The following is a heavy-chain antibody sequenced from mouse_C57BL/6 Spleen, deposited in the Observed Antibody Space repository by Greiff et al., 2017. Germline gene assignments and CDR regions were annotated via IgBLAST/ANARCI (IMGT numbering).Heavy chain of an antibody. D-gene: IGHD4-1*02. Sequence: EVQLVESGGGLVKPGGSLKLSCAASGFTFSSYAMSWVRQTPEKRLEWVATISDGGSYTYYPDNVKGRFTISRDNAKNNLYLQMSHLKSEDTAMYYCASLSTGTGFAYWGQGTLVTVSS. V-gene: IGHV5-4*01. CDR3: ASLSTGTGFAY. J-gene: IGHJ3*01. CDR2: ISDGGSYT. CDR1: GFTFSSYA.